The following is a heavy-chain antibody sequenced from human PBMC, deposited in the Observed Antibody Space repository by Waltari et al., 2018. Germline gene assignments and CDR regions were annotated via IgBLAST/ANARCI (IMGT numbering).Heavy chain of an antibody. CDR2: FYYSGNT. CDR3: ARLHCGDGICYDAFDI. CDR1: GGSISTSY. Sequence: QVQLQESGPGLVKPSETLSLTCTVSGGSISTSYWSWLRQPPGKGLEWIGYFYYSGNTNYNPSLKSRVTLSVDTPKNLFSLKLTSVTAADTAIYYCARLHCGDGICYDAFDIWGQGTMVTVSS. J-gene: IGHJ3*02. D-gene: IGHD2-15*01. V-gene: IGHV4-59*01.